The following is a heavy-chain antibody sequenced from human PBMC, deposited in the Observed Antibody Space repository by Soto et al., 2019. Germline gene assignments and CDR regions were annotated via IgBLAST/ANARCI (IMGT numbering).Heavy chain of an antibody. J-gene: IGHJ3*02. CDR2: IIPILGIV. Sequence: SVKVSCKASGGTFSNYTISWVRQAPGQGLEWMGRIIPILGIVNYAQKFQGRVTITADKSTSTAYMELSSLRSEDTAVYYCARDYYGDYVSAFDIWGQGTMVTVSS. V-gene: IGHV1-69*04. CDR1: GGTFSNYT. CDR3: ARDYYGDYVSAFDI. D-gene: IGHD4-17*01.